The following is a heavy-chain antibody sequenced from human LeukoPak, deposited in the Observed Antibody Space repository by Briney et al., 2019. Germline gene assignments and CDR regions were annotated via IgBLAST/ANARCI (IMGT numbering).Heavy chain of an antibody. CDR3: ANMDYGSGSYFFDY. CDR2: IHYSGST. D-gene: IGHD3-10*01. J-gene: IGHJ4*02. Sequence: SESLSLTCTVSGGSISSYYWNWIRQPPGKGLEWIGYIHYSGSTNYNPSLKSRVTISVDTSKNQFSLKLSSVTAADTAVYYCANMDYGSGSYFFDYWGQGTLVTVCS. CDR1: GGSISSYY. V-gene: IGHV4-59*01.